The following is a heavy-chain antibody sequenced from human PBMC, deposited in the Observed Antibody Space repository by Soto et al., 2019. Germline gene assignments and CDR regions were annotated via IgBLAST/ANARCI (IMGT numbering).Heavy chain of an antibody. J-gene: IGHJ4*02. CDR2: IYTSGST. CDR3: ARDRPTYYYDV. V-gene: IGHV4-4*07. CDR1: GGSISSYY. Sequence: PSEPLSLTCTVSGGSISSYYGSWIRHPAGKGLEWIGRIYTSGSTNYNPSLKTRVTMSVDTSKNQFSLKLSAVTAADTAVYYCARDRPTYYYDVWGQGTLVTVSS.